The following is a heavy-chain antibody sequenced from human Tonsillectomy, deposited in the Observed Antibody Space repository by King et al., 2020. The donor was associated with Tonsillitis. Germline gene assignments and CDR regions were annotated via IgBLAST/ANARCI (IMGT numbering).Heavy chain of an antibody. V-gene: IGHV3-15*01. Sequence: VQLVESGGGLVKPGVSLRLSCAASGFTFSNACMSWVRQAPGKGLEWVVRIKSKTDGGTTDYAAPVKGRFTISRDDSKNTLYLQMNSLKTEDTAVYYCTTYSGSYWGQGTLVTVSS. CDR3: TTYSGSY. CDR1: GFTFSNAC. J-gene: IGHJ4*02. D-gene: IGHD1-26*01. CDR2: IKSKTDGGTT.